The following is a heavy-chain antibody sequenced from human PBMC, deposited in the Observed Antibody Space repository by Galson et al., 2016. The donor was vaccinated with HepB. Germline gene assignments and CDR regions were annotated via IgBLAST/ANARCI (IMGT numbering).Heavy chain of an antibody. CDR1: GYTFVSYG. CDR3: AKDPREYSAYAPGSGMDI. J-gene: IGHJ6*02. CDR2: INPYTGKT. D-gene: IGHD5-12*01. V-gene: IGHV1-18*01. Sequence: SVKVSCKASGYTFVSYGISWVRQAPGQGLEWMGWINPYTGKTIYAQKLQDRVTMTTDTSTSTAYMELTSLTSDDTAVYYCAKDPREYSAYAPGSGMDIWGQGTTVTVSS.